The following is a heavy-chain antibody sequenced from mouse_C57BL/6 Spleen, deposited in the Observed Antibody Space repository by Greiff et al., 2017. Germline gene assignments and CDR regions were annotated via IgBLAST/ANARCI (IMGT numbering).Heavy chain of an antibody. D-gene: IGHD1-1*01. CDR1: GFSLTSYC. CDR3: ARWFYGSRDY. J-gene: IGHJ2*01. CDR2: IWSDGST. Sequence: QVQLKQSGPGLVAPSQSLSITCTVSGFSLTSYCVHWVRQPPGKGLEWLVVIWSDGSTTYYSSLNSSPSISKDNPKSQVFLKMNSHQTDDTAMYSCARWFYGSRDYWGQGTTLTVSS. V-gene: IGHV2-6*03.